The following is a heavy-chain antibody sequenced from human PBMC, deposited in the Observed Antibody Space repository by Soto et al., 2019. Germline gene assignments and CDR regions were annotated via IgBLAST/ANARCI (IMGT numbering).Heavy chain of an antibody. CDR3: ARARSRGYNYRYCLDY. V-gene: IGHV3-7*01. J-gene: IGHJ4*02. CDR2: IKQDGSEK. CDR1: GLTFSSYW. Sequence: PGGSLRLSCAASGLTFSSYWMSWVRQAPGKGLEWVANIKQDGSEKYYVDSVKGRFTISRDNAKNSLYLQMNSLRAEDTAVYYCARARSRGYNYRYCLDYWGQGTLVTVSS. D-gene: IGHD5-18*01.